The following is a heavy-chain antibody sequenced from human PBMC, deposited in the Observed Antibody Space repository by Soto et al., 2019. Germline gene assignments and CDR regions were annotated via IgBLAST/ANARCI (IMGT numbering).Heavy chain of an antibody. Sequence: GGSLRLSCAVFGFTFSNYKMSWVRQAPGKGREWVSSVSSTSGYIYYGDSVKGRFTISRDNAKNSLYLQMNSLRAEDTAVYYCARANVDTSVVNEYYFDYWGQGTLVTVSS. CDR1: GFTFSNYK. V-gene: IGHV3-21*01. J-gene: IGHJ4*02. CDR3: ARANVDTSVVNEYYFDY. D-gene: IGHD5-18*01. CDR2: VSSTSGYI.